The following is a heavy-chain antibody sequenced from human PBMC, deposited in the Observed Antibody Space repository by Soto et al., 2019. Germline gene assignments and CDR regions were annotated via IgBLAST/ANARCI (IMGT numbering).Heavy chain of an antibody. CDR2: ITAYSGNT. CDR1: GYTFTSYG. CDR3: ARWRDERITIFGVAGSWFDP. Sequence: GASVKVSCKASGYTFTSYGICWVRQAPGQGLEWMGWITAYSGNTNYAQKFQGRITVTTDTSTSTAYMELSSLRSEDTAVYYCARWRDERITIFGVAGSWFDPWGQGTLVTVSS. V-gene: IGHV1-18*01. J-gene: IGHJ5*02. D-gene: IGHD3-3*01.